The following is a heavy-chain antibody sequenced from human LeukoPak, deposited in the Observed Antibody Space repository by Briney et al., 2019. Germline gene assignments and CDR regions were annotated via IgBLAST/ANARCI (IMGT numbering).Heavy chain of an antibody. CDR1: GGSISSGGYS. J-gene: IGHJ4*02. Sequence: SETLSLTCAVSGGSISSGGYSWSWIRQPPGKGLEWIGYIYHSGSTYYNPSLKSRVTISVDTSKNQFSLKLSSVTAADTAVYYCAREINYVNYWGQGTLVTVSS. V-gene: IGHV4-30-2*01. D-gene: IGHD3-16*01. CDR2: IYHSGST. CDR3: AREINYVNY.